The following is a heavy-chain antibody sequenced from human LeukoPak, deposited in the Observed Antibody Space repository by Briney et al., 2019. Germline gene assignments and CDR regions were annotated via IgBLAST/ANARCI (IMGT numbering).Heavy chain of an antibody. Sequence: GGSLRLSCAASGFTFSSYAMSWVRQAPGKGLEWVSAISGSGGSTYYADSVKGRFTISRDNSKNTLYLQMNSLRAEDTAVYYCAEGRQLVRGSFDYWGQGTLVTVSS. CDR2: ISGSGGST. CDR1: GFTFSSYA. J-gene: IGHJ4*02. CDR3: AEGRQLVRGSFDY. V-gene: IGHV3-23*01. D-gene: IGHD6-6*01.